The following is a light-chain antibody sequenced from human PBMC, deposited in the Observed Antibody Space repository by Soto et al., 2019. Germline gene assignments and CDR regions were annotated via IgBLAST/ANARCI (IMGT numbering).Light chain of an antibody. Sequence: EIVMTQSPATLSVSPGEGATLSCRASQSVTSNLAWYQQQPGQAPRLLIYGTSTRATGIPARLSGSGSGTESTLTISSLQSEDFAVYYCQQYYNWPYTFGQGTKLEIK. CDR3: QQYYNWPYT. CDR1: QSVTSN. V-gene: IGKV3-15*01. J-gene: IGKJ2*01. CDR2: GTS.